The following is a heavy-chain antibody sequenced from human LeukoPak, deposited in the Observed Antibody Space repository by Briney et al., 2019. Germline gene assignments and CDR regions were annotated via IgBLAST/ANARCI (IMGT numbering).Heavy chain of an antibody. V-gene: IGHV3-7*01. Sequence: GGALRLSWAASGFTFCSFWMSWGAQAPGKGLGGVANIKQDGSEKYYVDSVKGRFTISRDNAKNSLYLQMNSLRAEDTAVYYCARDSGSSWYYLDYWGQGTLVTVSS. CDR2: IKQDGSEK. CDR3: ARDSGSSWYYLDY. D-gene: IGHD6-13*01. J-gene: IGHJ4*02. CDR1: GFTFCSFW.